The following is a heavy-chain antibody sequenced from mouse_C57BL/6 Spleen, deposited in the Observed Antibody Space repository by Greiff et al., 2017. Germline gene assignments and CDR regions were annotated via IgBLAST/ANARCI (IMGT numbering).Heavy chain of an antibody. Sequence: QVQLKQSGPELVKPGASVKISCKASGYAFSSSWMNWVKQRPGKGLEWIGRIYPGDGDTNYNGKFKGKATLTADKSSSTAYMQLSSLTSADSAVYTSAGPPFYGSSRWDFDVWGTGTTVTVSS. CDR1: GYAFSSSW. V-gene: IGHV1-82*01. J-gene: IGHJ1*03. CDR3: AGPPFYGSSRWDFDV. D-gene: IGHD1-1*01. CDR2: IYPGDGDT.